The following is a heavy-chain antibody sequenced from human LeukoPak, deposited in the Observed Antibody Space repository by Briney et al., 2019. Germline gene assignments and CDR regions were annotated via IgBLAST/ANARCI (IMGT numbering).Heavy chain of an antibody. D-gene: IGHD2/OR15-2a*01. V-gene: IGHV3-30-3*01. CDR1: GFTFSSYA. CDR2: ISYGGSNK. CDR3: ARDNKVY. J-gene: IGHJ4*02. Sequence: GGSLRLSCAASGFTFSSYAMHWVRQAPGKGLEWVAVISYGGSNKYYADSVKGRFTISRDNSKNTLYLQMNSLRAEDTAVYYCARDNKVYWGQGTLVTVSS.